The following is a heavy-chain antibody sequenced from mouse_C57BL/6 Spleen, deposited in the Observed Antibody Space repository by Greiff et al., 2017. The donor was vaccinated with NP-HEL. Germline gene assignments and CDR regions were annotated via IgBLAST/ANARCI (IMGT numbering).Heavy chain of an antibody. V-gene: IGHV1-54*01. D-gene: IGHD2-2*01. J-gene: IGHJ4*01. Sequence: VQLQQSGAELVRPGTSVKVSCKASGYAFTNYLLEWVKQRPGQGLEWIGVINPGSGGTNYNEKFKGKATLTADKSSSTAYMQLSSLTSEDSAVYFCARGGYDEGYYAMDYWGQGTSVTVSS. CDR2: INPGSGGT. CDR1: GYAFTNYL. CDR3: ARGGYDEGYYAMDY.